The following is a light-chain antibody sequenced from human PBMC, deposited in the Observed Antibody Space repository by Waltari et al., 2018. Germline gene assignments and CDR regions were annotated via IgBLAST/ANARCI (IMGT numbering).Light chain of an antibody. J-gene: IGLJ2*01. CDR2: YDS. V-gene: IGLV3-21*04. CDR3: QVWGSSGDPAGV. Sequence: SYVLTQPPSVSVAPGKTARMTCGGHNIESKSVHWYQQRPGQAPVLVMYYDSDRPSGSTERFSGSNSGNTAPLTITRGEAGEEAVDYCQVWGSSGDPAGVFGGGTKLTVL. CDR1: NIESKS.